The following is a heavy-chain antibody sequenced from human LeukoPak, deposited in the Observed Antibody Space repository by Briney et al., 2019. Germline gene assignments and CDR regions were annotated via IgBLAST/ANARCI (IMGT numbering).Heavy chain of an antibody. J-gene: IGHJ4*02. D-gene: IGHD5-18*01. CDR3: ARGLRGYSYPF. V-gene: IGHV4-39*07. CDR2: IYYSGST. Sequence: SETLSLTCTVSGGSISSSSYYWGWIRQPPGKGLEWIGSIYYSGSTYYNPSLKSRVTISVDTSKNQFSLKLSSVTAADTAVYCCARGLRGYSYPFWGQGTLVTVSS. CDR1: GGSISSSSYY.